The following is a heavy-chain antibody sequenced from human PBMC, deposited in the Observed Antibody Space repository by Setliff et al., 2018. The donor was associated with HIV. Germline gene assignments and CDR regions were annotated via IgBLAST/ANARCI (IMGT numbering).Heavy chain of an antibody. D-gene: IGHD5-18*01. Sequence: PSETLSLTCTVSGGSISNNSYYWGWVRQPPGKGLELIGNLFCNGNTYYNPSLKRRVTISVDTSKNQFSLKLSSVTAADTAVYYCARYSYGYVRDLRFDPWGQGTLVTVSS. V-gene: IGHV4-39*07. CDR2: LFCNGNT. CDR1: GGSISNNSYY. J-gene: IGHJ5*02. CDR3: ARYSYGYVRDLRFDP.